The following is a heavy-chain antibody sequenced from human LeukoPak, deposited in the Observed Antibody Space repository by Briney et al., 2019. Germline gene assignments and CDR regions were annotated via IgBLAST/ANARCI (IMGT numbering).Heavy chain of an antibody. CDR3: ARDSYHYGSGSYINY. V-gene: IGHV3-21*01. CDR1: GFTFSTYT. Sequence: GGSLRLSCAASGFTFSTYTMNWVRQAPGKGLEWVSFISSSSSYMYYADSVKGRFTISRDNTKKSLYLQMNSLRAEDTAVYYCARDSYHYGSGSYINYWGQGTLVTVSS. J-gene: IGHJ4*02. D-gene: IGHD3-10*01. CDR2: ISSSSSYM.